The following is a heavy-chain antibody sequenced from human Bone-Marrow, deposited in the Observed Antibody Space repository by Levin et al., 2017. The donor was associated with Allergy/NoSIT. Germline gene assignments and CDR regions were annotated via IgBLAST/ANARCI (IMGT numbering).Heavy chain of an antibody. CDR2: ISTSSSYT. Sequence: MSGGSLRLSCAASGFTFSDYYMSWIRQAPGKGLEWVSYISTSSSYTNYADSVKGRFTISRDNAKNSLYLQMNSLRAEDTAVYYCARPLRTSLTTDAGYWGQGTLVTVSS. J-gene: IGHJ4*02. CDR3: ARPLRTSLTTDAGY. V-gene: IGHV3-11*03. CDR1: GFTFSDYY. D-gene: IGHD4-17*01.